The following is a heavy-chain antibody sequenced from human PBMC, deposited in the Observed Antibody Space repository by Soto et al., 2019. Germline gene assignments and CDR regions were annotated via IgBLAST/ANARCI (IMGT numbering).Heavy chain of an antibody. D-gene: IGHD1-26*01. J-gene: IGHJ5*02. Sequence: QVQLEQSGAEVKKPGASVKVSCKASGYTFTSYGISWVRQAPGQGLEWMGRISAYNGNTNYAQKLQGRVTMTTDTTTSTANIELRSLRSDDTAVYYCARVVGALGHWFDPWGQGTLVTVSS. CDR2: ISAYNGNT. CDR1: GYTFTSYG. V-gene: IGHV1-18*01. CDR3: ARVVGALGHWFDP.